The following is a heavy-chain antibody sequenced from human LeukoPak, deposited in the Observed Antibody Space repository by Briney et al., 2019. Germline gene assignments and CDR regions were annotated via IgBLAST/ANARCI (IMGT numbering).Heavy chain of an antibody. V-gene: IGHV1-2*02. CDR3: ARVHASFGVVTAFDY. CDR1: GYTFTGYY. Sequence: GASVKVSCKASGYTFTGYYMHWVRQAPGQGLEWMGWINPNSGGTNYAQKFQGRVTMTRDTSISTAYMELSRLRSDDTAVYYCARVHASFGVVTAFDYWGQGTLVTVSS. D-gene: IGHD3-3*01. CDR2: INPNSGGT. J-gene: IGHJ4*02.